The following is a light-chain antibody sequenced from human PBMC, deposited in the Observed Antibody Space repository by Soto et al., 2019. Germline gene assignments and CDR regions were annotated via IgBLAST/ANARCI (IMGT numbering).Light chain of an antibody. Sequence: DILLTQSPSSLSSSVGDRATLSCRASQGISSYLAWYQQKPGKAPEVLIFGASTLPSGIPSRFSGSGSGTEFTLTISSLQPEDFATYYCQQRMSYPITFGQGTRLEIK. CDR3: QQRMSYPIT. CDR1: QGISSY. V-gene: IGKV1-9*01. CDR2: GAS. J-gene: IGKJ5*01.